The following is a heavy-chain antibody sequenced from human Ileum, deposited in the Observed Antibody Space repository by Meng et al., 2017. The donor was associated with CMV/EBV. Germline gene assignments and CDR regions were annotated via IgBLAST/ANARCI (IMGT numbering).Heavy chain of an antibody. J-gene: IGHJ4*02. D-gene: IGHD5-18*01. CDR3: TKAGLDTNMIFDS. CDR2: ITGRGVDT. CDR1: GFTFSTYG. V-gene: IGHV3-23*01. Sequence: ASGFTFSTYGMSWVRQAPGKGLAWVSSITGRGVDTYYTDSVKGRFTISRENSQNTLYLQMTSLRAEDTAIYYCTKAGLDTNMIFDSWGQGTLVTVSS.